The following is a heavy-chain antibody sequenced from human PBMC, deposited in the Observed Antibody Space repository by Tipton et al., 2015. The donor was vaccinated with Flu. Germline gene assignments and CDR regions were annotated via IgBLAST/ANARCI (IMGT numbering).Heavy chain of an antibody. CDR2: IYDSGIT. CDR1: GGSISSEDYY. V-gene: IGHV4-31*03. Sequence: TLSLTCTVSGGSISSEDYYWSWIRQHPGKGLEWIGYIYDSGITYYNPSLSSRVVISIDTSKNQFYLRLSSVTAADTAVYYCARRKTVTTRLTYFDYWGQGTLVTVSS. CDR3: ARRKTVTTRLTYFDY. J-gene: IGHJ4*02. D-gene: IGHD4-17*01.